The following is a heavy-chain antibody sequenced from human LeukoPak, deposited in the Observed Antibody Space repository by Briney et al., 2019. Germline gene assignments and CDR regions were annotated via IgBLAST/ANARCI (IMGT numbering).Heavy chain of an antibody. CDR3: ARHIDYYDSSGLIDY. D-gene: IGHD3-22*01. Sequence: SGTLSLTCTVSGGSISSYYWSWIRQPPGKGLEWIGYIYYSGSTNYNPSLKSRVTISVDTSKNQFSLKLSSVTAADTAVYYCARHIDYYDSSGLIDYWGQGTLVTVSS. CDR2: IYYSGST. J-gene: IGHJ4*02. V-gene: IGHV4-59*08. CDR1: GGSISSYY.